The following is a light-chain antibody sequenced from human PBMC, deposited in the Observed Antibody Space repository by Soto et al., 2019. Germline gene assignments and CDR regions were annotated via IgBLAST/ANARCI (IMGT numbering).Light chain of an antibody. CDR1: QSVSSN. Sequence: EIVMTQSPATLSVSPGERATLSCGASQSVSSNLAWYQQKPGQAPRLLIYGASTRATGIPARFSGSGSGTECTLTISSLQSEDFAVCYCQQYSNWPYTFGQGTKLEIK. CDR3: QQYSNWPYT. CDR2: GAS. J-gene: IGKJ2*01. V-gene: IGKV3-15*01.